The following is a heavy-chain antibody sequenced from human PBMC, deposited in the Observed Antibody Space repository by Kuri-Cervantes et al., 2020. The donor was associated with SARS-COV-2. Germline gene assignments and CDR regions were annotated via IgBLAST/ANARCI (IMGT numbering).Heavy chain of an antibody. D-gene: IGHD6-19*01. V-gene: IGHV4-39*01. Sequence: SETLSLTCTVSGDFITSSSYYWGWIRQPPGKGLEWIGNIYNSGSTYYNPSLKSRVTISVDTSKKQFSLKLSSVTAADTAMYYCVTSLPRSGWDGEDAFDIWGQGTMVTVSS. CDR3: VTSLPRSGWDGEDAFDI. CDR2: IYNSGST. CDR1: GDFITSSSYY. J-gene: IGHJ3*02.